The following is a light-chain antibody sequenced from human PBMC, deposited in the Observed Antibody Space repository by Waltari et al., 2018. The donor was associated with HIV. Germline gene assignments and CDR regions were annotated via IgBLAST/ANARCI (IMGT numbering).Light chain of an antibody. CDR1: QRISSN. V-gene: IGKV3-15*01. CDR2: RSS. CDR3: QQYNSWPGT. J-gene: IGKJ1*01. Sequence: EIVMTQSPATLSVSPGERVTLSCRASQRISSNLVWYQQKPGQAPRPLIYRSSSRATGIPARFSGSGSGTEFTLTISSLQSEDFAVYYCQQYNSWPGTFGQGTKVEIK.